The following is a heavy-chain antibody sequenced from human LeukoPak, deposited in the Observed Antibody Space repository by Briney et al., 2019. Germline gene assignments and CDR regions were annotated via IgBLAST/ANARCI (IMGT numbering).Heavy chain of an antibody. CDR3: AKKVGLVSAPLYYFDV. J-gene: IGHJ4*02. CDR1: GFTFSSYA. V-gene: IGHV3-23*01. Sequence: GGSLRRSCAASGFTFSSYAMSWVRQAPGKGLEWVSAISGPAGSWDYADSVKGRFTISRDNSKNTLFLQMNSLRADDTAIYYCAKKVGLVSAPLYYFDVWGQGTLVTVSS. D-gene: IGHD5/OR15-5a*01. CDR2: ISGPAGSW.